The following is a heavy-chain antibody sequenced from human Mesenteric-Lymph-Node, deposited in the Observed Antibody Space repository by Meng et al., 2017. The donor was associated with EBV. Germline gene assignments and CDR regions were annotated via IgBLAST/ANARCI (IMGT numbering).Heavy chain of an antibody. CDR2: ISAYNGDT. D-gene: IGHD6-19*01. J-gene: IGHJ5*02. V-gene: IGHV1-18*01. Sequence: QVQLLQSGAAVKKPGASVKVSCKASGYTFTRYGISWVRQAPGQGLEWMGWISAYNGDTNYAQKLQGRVTMATDTSTSTAYMELRSLRSDDTAVYYCARGPTSGWVGAWFDPWGQGTLVTVSS. CDR1: GYTFTRYG. CDR3: ARGPTSGWVGAWFDP.